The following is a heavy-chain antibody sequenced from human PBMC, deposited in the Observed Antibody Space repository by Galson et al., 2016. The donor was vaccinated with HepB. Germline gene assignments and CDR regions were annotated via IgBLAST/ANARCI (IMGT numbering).Heavy chain of an antibody. J-gene: IGHJ5*02. CDR2: IYPGDSET. CDR3: ARHAYGDDADHWFDP. D-gene: IGHD4-17*01. Sequence: QSGAEVKKPGESLKISCKASGYIFTSYWIGWVRQMPGKGLEWMGIIYPGDSETRYSPSFQGQVTISADKSITTAYLQWIRLKASDNDMYYCARHAYGDDADHWFDPWGQGTLVTVAS. V-gene: IGHV5-51*01. CDR1: GYIFTSYW.